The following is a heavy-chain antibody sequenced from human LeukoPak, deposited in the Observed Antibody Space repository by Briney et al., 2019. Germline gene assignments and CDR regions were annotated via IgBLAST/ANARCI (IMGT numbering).Heavy chain of an antibody. CDR2: ISGTSSFM. J-gene: IGHJ5*02. V-gene: IGHV3-21*04. CDR1: GFNFRDYS. D-gene: IGHD3-9*01. CDR3: ARDYTGYFP. Sequence: GGSLRLSCVAYGFNFRDYSMNWVRQAPGKGLDWVSGISGTSSFMYYGDSVKGRFTVSRDNAKNSLYLQMESLRVEDTAVYYCARDYTGYFPWGQGTLVIVSS.